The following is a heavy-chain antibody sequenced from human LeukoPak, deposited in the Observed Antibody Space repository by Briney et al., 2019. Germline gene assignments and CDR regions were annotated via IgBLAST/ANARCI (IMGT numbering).Heavy chain of an antibody. Sequence: SETLSLTCIVSGDFISSSRYYWGWIRQPPGKGLEWIGSISYSGSTNYNPSLKSRVTISVDTSKNQFSLKLSSVTAADTAVYYCARHKVLGGYRYNWFDPWGQGTLVTVSS. V-gene: IGHV4-39*01. CDR2: ISYSGST. J-gene: IGHJ5*02. CDR1: GDFISSSRYY. CDR3: ARHKVLGGYRYNWFDP. D-gene: IGHD3-16*01.